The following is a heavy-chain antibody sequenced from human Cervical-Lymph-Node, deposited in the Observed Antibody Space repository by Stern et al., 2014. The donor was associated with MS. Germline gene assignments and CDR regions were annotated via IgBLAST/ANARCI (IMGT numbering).Heavy chain of an antibody. CDR2: IYHGDSDT. D-gene: IGHD4-17*01. CDR1: GYSFTANW. J-gene: IGHJ4*02. V-gene: IGHV5-51*01. Sequence: VQLVQSGAEVKKPGESLKISCTGSGYSFTANWIAWVRQMPGKGLEWMGIIYHGDSDTRYSPSFQCQVTISADKSISTAYLQWSSLKASDTAMYYCARDYGDYAFDYWGQGTLVTVSS. CDR3: ARDYGDYAFDY.